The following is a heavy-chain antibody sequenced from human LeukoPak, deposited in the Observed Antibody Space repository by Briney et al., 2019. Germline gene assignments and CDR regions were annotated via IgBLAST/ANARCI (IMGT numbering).Heavy chain of an antibody. D-gene: IGHD3-22*01. CDR3: IRVSSGNANDY. CDR2: IRRKDSGETT. CDR1: GFTFGDYV. Sequence: GGSLRLSCTASGFTFGDYVMSWFRQAPGKGLEWVGFIRRKDSGETTEYAASVQGRFTISRDDSKTTAYLQMNSLNTEDTAVYYCIRVSSGNANDYWGQGTLVTVSS. V-gene: IGHV3-49*03. J-gene: IGHJ4*02.